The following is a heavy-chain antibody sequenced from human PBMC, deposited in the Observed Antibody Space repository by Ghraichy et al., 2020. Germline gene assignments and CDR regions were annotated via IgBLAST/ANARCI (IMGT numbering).Heavy chain of an antibody. CDR3: ARDLSIAAAGGFDY. CDR2: IIPIFGTA. CDR1: GGTFSSYA. V-gene: IGHV1-69*05. Sequence: SVKVSCKASGGTFSSYAISWVRQAPGQGLEWMGGIIPIFGTANYAQKFQGRVTITTDESTSTAYMELSSLRSEDTAVYYCARDLSIAAAGGFDYWGQGTLVTVSS. D-gene: IGHD6-13*01. J-gene: IGHJ4*02.